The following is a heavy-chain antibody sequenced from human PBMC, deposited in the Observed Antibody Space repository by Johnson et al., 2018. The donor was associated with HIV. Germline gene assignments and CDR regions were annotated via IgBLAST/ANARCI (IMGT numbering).Heavy chain of an antibody. CDR2: IWYDGSTK. J-gene: IGHJ3*02. Sequence: QVQLVESGGGVVQPGKSLRLSCAASGFTFSGYAIHWVRQAPGKGLEWVAVIWYDGSTKYYADSVKGRFTISRDNSKNTIYLQMNSLRVEDTAVYYCAKPYYDFWSGYYEYNAFDIWGQGTMVTVSS. D-gene: IGHD3-3*01. CDR1: GFTFSGYA. CDR3: AKPYYDFWSGYYEYNAFDI. V-gene: IGHV3-33*06.